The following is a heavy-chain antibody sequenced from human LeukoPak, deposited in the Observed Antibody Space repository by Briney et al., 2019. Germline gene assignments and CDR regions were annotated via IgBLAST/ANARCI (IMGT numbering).Heavy chain of an antibody. D-gene: IGHD3-22*01. CDR3: ARAYDSSGYAFDP. J-gene: IGHJ5*02. CDR1: GGSFSGYY. V-gene: IGHV4-34*01. Sequence: SETLSLTCAVYGGSFSGYYWSWIRQPPGKGLEWIREINHSGSTNYNPSLKSRVTISVDTSKNQFSLKLSSVTAADTAVYYCARAYDSSGYAFDPWGQGTLVTVSS. CDR2: INHSGST.